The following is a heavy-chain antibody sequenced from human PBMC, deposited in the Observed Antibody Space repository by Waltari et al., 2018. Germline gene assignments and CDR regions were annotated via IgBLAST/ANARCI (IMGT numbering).Heavy chain of an antibody. CDR3: HAVVPAANVDY. V-gene: IGHV3-9*01. CDR1: GFTFDHYA. CDR2: LSGNSGSI. Sequence: EVQLVESGGGLVQPGRSLGLSCAASGFTFDHYAMLWFRQAPGTGLEWVSGLSGNSGSIGYADSVNGLFTISSDNAKNPLYLQMNSLSAEDTSFYYCHAVVPAANVDYWGQGTLVTVSS. D-gene: IGHD2-2*01. J-gene: IGHJ4*02.